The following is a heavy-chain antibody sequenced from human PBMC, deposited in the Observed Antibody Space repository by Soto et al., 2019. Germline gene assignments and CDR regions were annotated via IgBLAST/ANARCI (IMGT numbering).Heavy chain of an antibody. CDR3: ARGQRSDYDYYYYMDV. D-gene: IGHD1-1*01. Sequence: QVQLQESGPGLVKPSETLSLTCTGAGGSISSYYWSWIRQPPGKGLEWIGYIYYSGSTNYNPSLKSRVTRSVDTSKSQCALKLSSVTAADTAVYFCARGQRSDYDYYYYMDVWGKGTTVTVSS. CDR1: GGSISSYY. J-gene: IGHJ6*03. V-gene: IGHV4-59*01. CDR2: IYYSGST.